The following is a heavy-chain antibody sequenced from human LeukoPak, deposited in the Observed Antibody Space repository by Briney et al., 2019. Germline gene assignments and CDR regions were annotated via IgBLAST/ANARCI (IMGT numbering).Heavy chain of an antibody. CDR2: IYSGGST. V-gene: IGHV3-53*01. D-gene: IGHD3-22*01. CDR3: AKDGLYYYDSSGYVGSFDY. Sequence: GGSLRLSCAASGFTVSSNYMSWVRQAPGKGLEWVSVIYSGGSTYYADSVKGRFTISRDNSKNTLYLQMNSLRAEDTAVYYCAKDGLYYYDSSGYVGSFDYWGQGTLVTVSS. J-gene: IGHJ4*02. CDR1: GFTVSSNY.